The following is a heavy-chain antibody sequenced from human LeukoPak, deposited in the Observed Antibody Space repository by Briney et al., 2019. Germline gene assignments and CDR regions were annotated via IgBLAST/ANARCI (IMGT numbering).Heavy chain of an antibody. CDR1: GFTFNRYA. J-gene: IGHJ4*02. CDR2: ISGSGGGT. Sequence: GGSLRLSCAASGFTFNRYAMYAMNWVRQAPGRGLEWVSSISGSGGGTYYSDSVKGRFTISRDNSKNTLYLQMNSLRAEDTAVYYCAKDYYDSSGYYLGYWGQGTLVTVSS. CDR3: AKDYYDSSGYYLGY. D-gene: IGHD3-22*01. V-gene: IGHV3-23*01.